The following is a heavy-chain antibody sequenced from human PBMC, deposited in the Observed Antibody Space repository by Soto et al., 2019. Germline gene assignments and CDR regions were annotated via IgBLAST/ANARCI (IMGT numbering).Heavy chain of an antibody. Sequence: SETLSLTCTVSGGSISSYYWSWIRQPPGKGLEWIGYIYYSGSTNYNPSLKSRVTISVDTSKNQFSLKLSSVTAADTAVYYCARHLPVRGVSFTDYWGQGTLVTVSS. D-gene: IGHD3-10*01. V-gene: IGHV4-59*08. CDR3: ARHLPVRGVSFTDY. J-gene: IGHJ4*02. CDR2: IYYSGST. CDR1: GGSISSYY.